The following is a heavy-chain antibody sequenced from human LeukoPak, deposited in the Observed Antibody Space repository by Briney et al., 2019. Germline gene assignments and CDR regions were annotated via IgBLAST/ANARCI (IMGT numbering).Heavy chain of an antibody. D-gene: IGHD2-15*01. J-gene: IGHJ4*02. CDR1: GFTFSSYA. CDR2: ISYDGSNK. CDR3: ARDRYCSGGSCYYFDY. V-gene: IGHV3-30*14. Sequence: GGSLRLSCAASGFTFSSYAMHWVRQAPGKGLEWVAVISYDGSNKYYADSVKGQFTISRDNSKNTLYLQMNSLRAEDTAVYYCARDRYCSGGSCYYFDYWGQGTLVTVSS.